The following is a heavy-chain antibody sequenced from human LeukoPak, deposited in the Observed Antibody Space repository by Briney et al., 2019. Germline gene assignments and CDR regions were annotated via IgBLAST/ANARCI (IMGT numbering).Heavy chain of an antibody. Sequence: SETLSLTCAVYGGSFSGYYWSWIRQPPGKGLEWIGEINHSGSTNYNPSLKSRVTISVDTSKNQFSLKLSSVTAADTAVYYCARVEFPVDPWGQGTLVTVSS. CDR1: GGSFSGYY. CDR3: ARVEFPVDP. D-gene: IGHD3-10*01. CDR2: INHSGST. V-gene: IGHV4-34*01. J-gene: IGHJ5*02.